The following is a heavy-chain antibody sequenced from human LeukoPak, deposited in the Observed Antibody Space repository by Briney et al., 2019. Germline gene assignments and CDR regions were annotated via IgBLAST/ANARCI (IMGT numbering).Heavy chain of an antibody. CDR1: GFTFSSYA. Sequence: PGASLRLSCAASGFTFSSYAMSWVRQAPGKGLEWVSAISGSGGSTYYADSVKGRLTISRDNSKNTLYLQMNSLRAEDTAVYYCAGTVVGATVYWGQRTLITVSS. J-gene: IGHJ4*02. V-gene: IGHV3-23*01. D-gene: IGHD1-26*01. CDR2: ISGSGGST. CDR3: AGTVVGATVY.